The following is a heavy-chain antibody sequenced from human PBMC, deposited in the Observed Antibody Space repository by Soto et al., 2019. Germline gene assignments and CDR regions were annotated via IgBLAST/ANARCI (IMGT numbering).Heavy chain of an antibody. Sequence: GGSLRLSCAASGFTFSSYAMSWVRQAPGKGLEWVSAISGSGGSTYYADSGKGRFTISRDNSKNTLYLQMNSLRAEDTAVYYCAKAKYSSSWSPFDYWGQGTLVTVSS. V-gene: IGHV3-23*01. J-gene: IGHJ4*02. CDR1: GFTFSSYA. CDR2: ISGSGGST. CDR3: AKAKYSSSWSPFDY. D-gene: IGHD6-13*01.